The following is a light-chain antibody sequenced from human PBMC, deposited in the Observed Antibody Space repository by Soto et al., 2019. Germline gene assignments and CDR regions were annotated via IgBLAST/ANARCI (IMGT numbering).Light chain of an antibody. CDR2: GIS. J-gene: IGKJ2*01. CDR3: QQYSSLPHT. CDR1: QSVTNRY. Sequence: EIVLTRSPGTLSLSPGERSTLAFSASQSVTNRYFAWYQQRPGQAPRLLIYGISNRATGIPDRFSGSGSGTDFTLTISRLEPEDFVVYYCQQYSSLPHTFGQGTKVDIK. V-gene: IGKV3-20*01.